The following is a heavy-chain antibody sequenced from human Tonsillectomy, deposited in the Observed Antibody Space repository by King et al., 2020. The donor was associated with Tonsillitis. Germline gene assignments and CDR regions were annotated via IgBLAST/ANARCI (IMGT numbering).Heavy chain of an antibody. CDR2: IYYSGST. CDR1: GGSISSYY. CDR3: ARGGRDSGSPGRVDY. J-gene: IGHJ4*02. Sequence: VQLQESGPGLVKPSETLSLTCTVSGGSISSYYWNCIRQPPGKELEWIGYIYYSGSTNYNPSLKSRVTISVDTSQNQFSLKLTSVTAADTAVYYCARGGRDSGSPGRVDYWGQGTLVTVSS. V-gene: IGHV4-59*01. D-gene: IGHD1-26*01.